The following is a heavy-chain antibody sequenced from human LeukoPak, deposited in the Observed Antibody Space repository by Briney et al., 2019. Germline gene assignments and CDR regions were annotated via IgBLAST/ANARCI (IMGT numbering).Heavy chain of an antibody. D-gene: IGHD5-12*01. CDR1: GFTFSSYA. CDR3: ARNSGYGDFDY. V-gene: IGHV3-30-3*01. J-gene: IGHJ4*02. CDR2: ISYDGSTK. Sequence: PGGSLRLSCAASGFTFSSYALHWVRQAPGMGLEWVAVISYDGSTKHYVDSVKGRFTISRDNSKNTLYLQMNSLRADDTAVYYCARNSGYGDFDYWGQGTLVTVSS.